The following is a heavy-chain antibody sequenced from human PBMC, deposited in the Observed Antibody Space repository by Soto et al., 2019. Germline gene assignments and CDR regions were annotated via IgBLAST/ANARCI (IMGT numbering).Heavy chain of an antibody. CDR3: RGEISPKRRGWHTFLVRWFDS. Sequence: QVQLQESGPGLVKPSQPLSLTCTVSGGSISSGDYYWSWLRQHPGKGLEWLVDIYYSGSTSYTPFLNGRVTITENTSKNQSPLKSRGTSAADTAVYYCRGEISPKRRGWHTFLVRWFDSWGQGTRVTVSS. V-gene: IGHV4-31*03. CDR1: GGSISSGDYY. J-gene: IGHJ5*01. D-gene: IGHD3-16*01. CDR2: IYYSGST.